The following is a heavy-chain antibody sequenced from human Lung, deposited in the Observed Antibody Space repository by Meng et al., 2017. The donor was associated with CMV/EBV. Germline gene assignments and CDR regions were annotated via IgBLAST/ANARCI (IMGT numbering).Heavy chain of an antibody. CDR3: AKALNSGRPNS. CDR2: ISENGGSP. J-gene: IGHJ4*02. Sequence: SCAASGFIFSDYIMSWVRQAPGRGLEWVSAISENGGSPYYADSVKGRFTISRDNSKNTVSLQMDSLRVEDTAKYYCAKALNSGRPNSWGQGTLVTVSS. CDR1: GFIFSDYI. V-gene: IGHV3-23*01. D-gene: IGHD6-6*01.